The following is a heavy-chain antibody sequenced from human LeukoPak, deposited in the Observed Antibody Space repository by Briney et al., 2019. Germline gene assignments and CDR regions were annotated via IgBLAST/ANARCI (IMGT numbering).Heavy chain of an antibody. CDR2: INQDGSDK. CDR3: AWYGVTHGLDV. CDR1: GFSLSNYW. J-gene: IGHJ6*02. D-gene: IGHD3-10*01. Sequence: GGSLRLSCAASGFSLSNYWMSWVRQAPGKGLEWVANINQDGSDKYYVDSVMGRFTISKDNAKNSVYLQMNSLRPEDTAIYYCAWYGVTHGLDVWGQGITVTVSS. V-gene: IGHV3-7*01.